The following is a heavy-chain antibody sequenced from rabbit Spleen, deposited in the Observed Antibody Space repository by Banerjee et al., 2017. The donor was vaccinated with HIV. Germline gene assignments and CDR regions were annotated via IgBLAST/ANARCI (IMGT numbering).Heavy chain of an antibody. Sequence: QSLEESGGGLVKPGASLTLTCTASGIDFSRYGISWVRQAPGKGPEWIACIYNGNSGRTYYASWVNGRFTVSKTSSTTVTLQMTSLTAADTATYFCARDLVAVIGWNFNLWGPGTLVTVS. CDR3: ARDLVAVIGWNFNL. V-gene: IGHV1S40*01. CDR1: GIDFSRYG. D-gene: IGHD1-1*01. J-gene: IGHJ4*01. CDR2: IYNGNSGRT.